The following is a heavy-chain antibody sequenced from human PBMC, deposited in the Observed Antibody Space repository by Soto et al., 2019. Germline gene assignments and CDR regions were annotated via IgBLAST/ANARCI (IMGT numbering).Heavy chain of an antibody. D-gene: IGHD3-3*01. V-gene: IGHV4-34*01. CDR3: ARGRADYDFWSGTP. J-gene: IGHJ5*02. Sequence: PSETLSLTCAVYGGSFSGYYWNWIRQPPGKGLEWIGEIDHSGYTNYNPSLKSRVTISVDTSKNQFSLKLSSVTAADTAVYYCARGRADYDFWSGTPWGQGTLVTVSS. CDR1: GGSFSGYY. CDR2: IDHSGYT.